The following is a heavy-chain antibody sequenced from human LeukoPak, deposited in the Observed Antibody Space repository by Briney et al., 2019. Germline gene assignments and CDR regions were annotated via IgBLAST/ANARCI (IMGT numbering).Heavy chain of an antibody. J-gene: IGHJ4*02. V-gene: IGHV4-4*02. Sequence: SETLSLTCAVSGGSITTTNWWSWVRPPPGKGLEWIGEVHLGGATNYNPSLESRVSMSIDKSKNHLSLEVTSVTAADTAIYYCTRESGAFSPFGFWGQGTLLTVSS. CDR3: TRESGAFSPFGF. D-gene: IGHD1-26*01. CDR2: VHLGGAT. CDR1: GGSITTTNW.